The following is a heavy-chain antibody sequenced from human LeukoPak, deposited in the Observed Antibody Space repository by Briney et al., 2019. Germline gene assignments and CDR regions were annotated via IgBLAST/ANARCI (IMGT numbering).Heavy chain of an antibody. Sequence: GGSLRLSCAASGFTFSNAWMSWVRQAPGKGLEWVGRIKSKTDGGTTDYAAPVKGRFTISRDDSKNTLYLQMNSLKTEDTAVYYCTTEQVRGFSTYNWFDPWGQGTLVTVSS. CDR2: IKSKTDGGTT. CDR3: TTEQVRGFSTYNWFDP. CDR1: GFTFSNAW. J-gene: IGHJ5*02. V-gene: IGHV3-15*01. D-gene: IGHD3-10*01.